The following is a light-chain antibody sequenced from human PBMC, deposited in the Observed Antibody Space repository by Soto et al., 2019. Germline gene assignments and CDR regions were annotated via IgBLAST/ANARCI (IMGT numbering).Light chain of an antibody. Sequence: QSALTQPASVSGSPGQSITISCTGITTDVAWYQQYPGKAPKLIIYEGNKRPSGVSNRFSGSRPGNAASLTISGLQAEDEADYYCCSFARDSVVFGGGTKLTVL. CDR1: TTDVA. CDR2: EGN. V-gene: IGLV2-23*01. J-gene: IGLJ2*01. CDR3: CSFARDSVV.